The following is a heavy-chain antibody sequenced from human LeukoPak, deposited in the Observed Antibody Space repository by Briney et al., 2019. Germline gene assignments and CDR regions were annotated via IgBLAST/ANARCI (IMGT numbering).Heavy chain of an antibody. J-gene: IGHJ5*02. CDR2: IRSGGSNQ. Sequence: GGSLRLSCAASGFILSTYDMHWVRQAPGKGLEWVAFIRSGGSNQYYADSVKGRFTISRDTSKNTLYLQMNSLRTEDTAVYYCAKDYSKTSYYGSGTYYRPNWFDPWGQGTLVTVSS. CDR1: GFILSTYD. D-gene: IGHD3-10*01. V-gene: IGHV3-30*02. CDR3: AKDYSKTSYYGSGTYYRPNWFDP.